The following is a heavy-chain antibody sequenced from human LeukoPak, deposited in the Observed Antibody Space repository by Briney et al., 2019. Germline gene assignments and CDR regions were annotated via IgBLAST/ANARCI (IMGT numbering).Heavy chain of an antibody. CDR2: INPNSGGT. CDR3: ARGYCSSTSCYGYFDY. CDR1: GYTFTGYN. J-gene: IGHJ4*02. V-gene: IGHV1-2*02. D-gene: IGHD2-2*01. Sequence: ASVKVSCKASGYTFTGYNMHWVRQAPGQGLEWMGWINPNSGGTNYAQKFQGRVTMTRDTSISTAYMELSRLRSDDTAVYYCARGYCSSTSCYGYFDYWGQGTLVTVSS.